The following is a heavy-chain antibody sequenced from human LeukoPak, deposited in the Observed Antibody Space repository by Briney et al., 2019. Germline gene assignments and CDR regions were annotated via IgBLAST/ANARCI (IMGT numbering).Heavy chain of an antibody. CDR2: INPNSGGT. CDR1: GYTFTGYY. D-gene: IGHD5-12*01. CDR3: ARSGSGYLRYYFDY. V-gene: IGHV1-2*02. J-gene: IGHJ4*02. Sequence: RASVKVSCKASGYTFTGYYMHWVRQAPGQGLEWMGWINPNSGGTNYAQKFQGRVTMTRDTSISTAYMELSRLRSDDTAVYYCARSGSGYLRYYFDYWGQGTLVTVSS.